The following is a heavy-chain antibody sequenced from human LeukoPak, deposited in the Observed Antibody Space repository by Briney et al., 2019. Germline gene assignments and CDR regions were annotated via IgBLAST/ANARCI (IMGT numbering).Heavy chain of an antibody. CDR3: ARHPVPAAIRNRIYYSFYMDV. Sequence: PSETLSLTCTVSGGSISSYFWSWIRQPPGKGLEWIGYTYYSGGTNYNPSLNSRVTISVDTSKNQFSLKLGSVTAADTAVYYCARHPVPAAIRNRIYYSFYMDVWGKGTTVTVSS. V-gene: IGHV4-59*08. D-gene: IGHD2-2*01. J-gene: IGHJ6*03. CDR2: TYYSGGT. CDR1: GGSISSYF.